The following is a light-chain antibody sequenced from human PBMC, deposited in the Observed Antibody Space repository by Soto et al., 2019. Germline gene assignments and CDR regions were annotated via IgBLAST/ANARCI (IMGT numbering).Light chain of an antibody. CDR3: QEYYSSRLT. V-gene: IGKV4-1*01. Sequence: DFVMTQSPDSLAVSLGERATINCKCSQSISYSSNNKNYLAWYQVKPGQPPKLLINWASTRESGVPDRFSGSGSGTDFTLTISGLQAEDVAVYYCQEYYSSRLTFGGGTKVDIK. CDR1: QSISYSSNNKNY. J-gene: IGKJ4*01. CDR2: WAS.